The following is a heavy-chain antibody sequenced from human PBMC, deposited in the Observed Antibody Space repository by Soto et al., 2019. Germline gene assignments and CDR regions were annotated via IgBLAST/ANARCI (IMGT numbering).Heavy chain of an antibody. CDR1: GGSISSYY. D-gene: IGHD3-3*01. Sequence: SETLSLTCTVSGGSISSYYWSWLRQPPGRGLEWIGYIYYSGSTNHNPSLKSRVTISVDTSKNQFSLKLSSVTAADTAVYYCARDARYDFWSGYSGHGMDVWGQGTTVT. CDR3: ARDARYDFWSGYSGHGMDV. CDR2: IYYSGST. J-gene: IGHJ6*02. V-gene: IGHV4-59*01.